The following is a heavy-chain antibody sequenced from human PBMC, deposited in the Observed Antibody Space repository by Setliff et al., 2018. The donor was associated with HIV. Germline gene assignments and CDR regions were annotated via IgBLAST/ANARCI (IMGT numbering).Heavy chain of an antibody. CDR3: ARHYYGSNPGGYWYFDL. CDR2: IYYSGST. V-gene: IGHV4-39*01. J-gene: IGHJ2*01. Sequence: NPSETLSLTCTVSGGSISNTIYYWGWTRQPPGKGLEWIGSIYYSGSTYYNPSLKSRVTISVDTSKNQFSLKLNSVTAADTAMFYCARHYYGSNPGGYWYFDLWGRGTLVTVSS. D-gene: IGHD3-22*01. CDR1: GGSISNTIYY.